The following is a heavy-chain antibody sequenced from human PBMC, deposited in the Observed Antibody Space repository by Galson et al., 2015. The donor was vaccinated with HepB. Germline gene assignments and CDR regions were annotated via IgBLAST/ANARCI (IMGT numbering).Heavy chain of an antibody. Sequence: SLRLSCAASGFTFSIYWVTWVRQAPGKGLEWVANIKEDGSEKYYVDSVKGRFTISRDNAKKSVYLQMNSLRAEDTAVYYCARPHYGDGLDHWGPGTLVTVSS. CDR1: GFTFSIYW. CDR2: IKEDGSEK. J-gene: IGHJ4*02. V-gene: IGHV3-7*03. D-gene: IGHD4-17*01. CDR3: ARPHYGDGLDH.